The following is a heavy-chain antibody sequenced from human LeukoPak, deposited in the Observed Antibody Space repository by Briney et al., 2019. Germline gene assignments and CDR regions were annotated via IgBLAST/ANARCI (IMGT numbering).Heavy chain of an antibody. CDR3: ALGLVTDY. Sequence: GGSLRLSCAASGFTFSNYAMSWVRQAPGKGLEWVSAISGSGGSTYYADSVKGRLTISRDNSKITLYLQMNSLRVEDTAVYYCALGLVTDYWGQGTLVTVSS. D-gene: IGHD3-9*01. J-gene: IGHJ4*02. CDR1: GFTFSNYA. CDR2: ISGSGGST. V-gene: IGHV3-23*01.